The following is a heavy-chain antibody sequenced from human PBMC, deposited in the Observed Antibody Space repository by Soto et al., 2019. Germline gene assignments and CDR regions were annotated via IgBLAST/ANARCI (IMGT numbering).Heavy chain of an antibody. CDR3: ARLKTTILGVARGGMDV. D-gene: IGHD3-3*01. CDR1: GGSISSNSYY. J-gene: IGHJ6*02. Sequence: PSETLSLTCTVSGGSISSNSYYWGWIRQPPGKGLEWIGSIYYSGSTYYNPSLKSRVTISVDTSKNQFSLKLSSVTAADTVVYYCARLKTTILGVARGGMDVWGQGTTVTVSS. V-gene: IGHV4-39*01. CDR2: IYYSGST.